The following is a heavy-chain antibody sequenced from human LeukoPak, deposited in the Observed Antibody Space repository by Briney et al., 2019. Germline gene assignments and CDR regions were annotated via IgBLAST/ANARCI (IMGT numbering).Heavy chain of an antibody. CDR1: GYTLSGYG. J-gene: IGHJ6*03. V-gene: IGHV1-18*01. D-gene: IGHD2-21*02. CDR3: ARNSKVTPGYYYYYMDV. CDR2: ITTYNGDK. Sequence: ASVTVSCKASGYTLSGYGISWLRQAPGQGLEWVGWITTYNGDKKYSEKFQGRITMTTDTSTSTYYMELRSLRSDDTAVYYCARNSKVTPGYYYYYMDVWGKGTTVTVSS.